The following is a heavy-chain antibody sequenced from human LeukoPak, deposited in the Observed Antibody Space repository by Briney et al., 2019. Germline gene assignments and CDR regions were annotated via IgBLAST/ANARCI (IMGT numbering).Heavy chain of an antibody. CDR1: GYTFTGYY. J-gene: IGHJ5*02. D-gene: IGHD5-12*01. CDR2: INPNSGGT. CDR3: ARDDSPRYSGYDSRWFDR. Sequence: ASVKVSCKASGYTFTGYYMDWVRQAPGQGLEWMGWINPNSGGTNYAQKFQGRVTMTRDTSISTAYMELSRLRSDDTAVYYCARDDSPRYSGYDSRWFDRWGQGTLVTVSS. V-gene: IGHV1-2*02.